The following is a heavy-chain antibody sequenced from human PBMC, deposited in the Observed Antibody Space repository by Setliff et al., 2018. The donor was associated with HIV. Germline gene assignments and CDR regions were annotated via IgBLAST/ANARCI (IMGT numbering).Heavy chain of an antibody. CDR3: AVGFVVVAPAARYNWFDP. V-gene: IGHV1-69-2*01. D-gene: IGHD2-2*01. CDR2: VDPEDGET. J-gene: IGHJ5*02. Sequence: GASVKVSCKASGYTFTDYYIHWVQLAPGKGLEWMGRVDPEDGETIYAEKFRGRVTITADMSTDTAYTELRSLRSEDTAFYYCAVGFVVVAPAARYNWFDPWGQGTLVTVSS. CDR1: GYTFTDYY.